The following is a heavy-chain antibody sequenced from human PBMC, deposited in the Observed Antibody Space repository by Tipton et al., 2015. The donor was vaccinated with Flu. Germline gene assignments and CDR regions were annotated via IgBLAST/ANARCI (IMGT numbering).Heavy chain of an antibody. V-gene: IGHV4-59*08. D-gene: IGHD6-13*01. CDR2: IYYSGST. J-gene: IGHJ4*02. Sequence: PSETLSLTCTVSGGSISSYYWSWIRQPPGKGLEWIGYIYYSGSTNYNPSLKSRVTISVDTSKNQFSLKLSSVTAADTAVYYCATSAAGTEYYFDYWGQGTLVTVSS. CDR3: ATSAAGTEYYFDY. CDR1: GGSISSYY.